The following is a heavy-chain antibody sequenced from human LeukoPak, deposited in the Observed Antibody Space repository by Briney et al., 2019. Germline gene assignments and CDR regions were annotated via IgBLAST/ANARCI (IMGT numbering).Heavy chain of an antibody. CDR1: GGTFSSYA. J-gene: IGHJ6*02. CDR2: IIPIFGTA. Sequence: GASVKVSCKASGGTFSSYAISWVRQAPGRGLEWMGGIIPIFGTANYAQKFQGRVTITADESTSTAYMELSSLRSEDTAVYYCARRGTAHYYYYYGMDVWGQGTTVTVSS. CDR3: ARRGTAHYYYYYGMDV. V-gene: IGHV1-69*13. D-gene: IGHD1-1*01.